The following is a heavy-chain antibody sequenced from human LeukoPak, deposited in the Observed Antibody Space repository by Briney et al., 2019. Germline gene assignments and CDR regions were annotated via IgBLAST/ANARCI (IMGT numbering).Heavy chain of an antibody. CDR2: ISSSSSYI. V-gene: IGHV3-21*01. J-gene: IGHJ4*02. D-gene: IGHD3-22*01. Sequence: GGSLRLSCAASGFTFSSYSMNWVRQAPGKGLEWVSSISSSSSYIYYADSVKGRFTISRDNAKNSLYLQMNSLRAEDTAVYYCARVRSSGYTGVPNFDYWGQGTLVTVSS. CDR1: GFTFSSYS. CDR3: ARVRSSGYTGVPNFDY.